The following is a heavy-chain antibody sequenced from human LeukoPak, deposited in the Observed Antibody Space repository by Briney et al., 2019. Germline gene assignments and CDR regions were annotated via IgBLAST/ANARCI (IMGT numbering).Heavy chain of an antibody. V-gene: IGHV3-7*03. CDR3: ARGGGLDV. CDR2: IEQNGEGI. CDR1: GFTLSSDW. J-gene: IGHJ6*02. Sequence: GRSLLLSCPSSGFTLSSDWLNSARQAPGKGLEWVASIEQNGEGICYVDSVKVRFTISRDNDQNVLYLQMSNLRAEDTALYFCARGGGLDVWGQGDTVTVSS. D-gene: IGHD3-16*01.